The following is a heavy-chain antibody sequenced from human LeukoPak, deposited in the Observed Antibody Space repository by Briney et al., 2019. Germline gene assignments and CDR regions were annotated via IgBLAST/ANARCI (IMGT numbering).Heavy chain of an antibody. Sequence: GSLRLSCAVSGFTFSSQAMSWVRQAPGKGLEWIGYIYYSGSTNYNPSLKSRVTISVDTSKNQFSLKLSSVTAADTALYYCAISTDGRKQQLPFDYWGQGTLVTVSS. D-gene: IGHD6-13*01. CDR1: GFTFSSQA. CDR2: IYYSGST. J-gene: IGHJ4*02. CDR3: AISTDGRKQQLPFDY. V-gene: IGHV4-59*11.